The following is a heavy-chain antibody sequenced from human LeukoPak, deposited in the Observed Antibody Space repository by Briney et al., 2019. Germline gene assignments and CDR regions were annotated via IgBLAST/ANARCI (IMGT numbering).Heavy chain of an antibody. D-gene: IGHD2/OR15-2a*01. CDR1: GGSITSGNYY. J-gene: IGHJ4*02. Sequence: PSETLSLTCTVSGGSITSGNYYWSCIRQPAGKGLEWIGRINSRGSTNYDPSLKSRVSISVDTSKNYFSLELSSVTAADTAVYYCARGFSTISCYDYWGQGTLVTVSS. CDR2: INSRGST. V-gene: IGHV4-61*02. CDR3: ARGFSTISCYDY.